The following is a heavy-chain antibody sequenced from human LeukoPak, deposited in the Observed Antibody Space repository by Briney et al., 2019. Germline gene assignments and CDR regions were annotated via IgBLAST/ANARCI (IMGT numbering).Heavy chain of an antibody. CDR2: ISSSSSYI. CDR3: AKDGSGHSLHLDY. V-gene: IGHV3-21*01. CDR1: GFTFSSYS. J-gene: IGHJ4*02. Sequence: PGGSLRLSCAASGFTFSSYSMNWVRQAPGKGLEWVSSISSSSSYIYYADSVKGRFTISRDNAKNSLYLQMNSLRAEDTAVYYCAKDGSGHSLHLDYWGQGTLVTVSS. D-gene: IGHD2-15*01.